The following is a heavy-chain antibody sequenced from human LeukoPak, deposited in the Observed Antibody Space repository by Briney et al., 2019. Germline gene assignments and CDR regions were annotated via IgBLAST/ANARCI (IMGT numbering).Heavy chain of an antibody. V-gene: IGHV3-30*03. CDR1: GFTFSRYG. Sequence: PEGSLRLSCAASGFTFSRYGMHWVRQAPGKGLEWVALISYDESNRYYADSVKGRFTISRDNSKNTMYLQMNSLRAEDTAVYYCTRDGPLRWVDGGGWFDPWGQGTLVTVSS. J-gene: IGHJ5*02. CDR3: TRDGPLRWVDGGGWFDP. CDR2: ISYDESNR. D-gene: IGHD4-23*01.